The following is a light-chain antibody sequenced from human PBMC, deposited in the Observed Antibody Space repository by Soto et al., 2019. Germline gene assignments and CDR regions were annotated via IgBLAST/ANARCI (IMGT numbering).Light chain of an antibody. CDR2: EVT. CDR1: SSDVGGYDY. CDR3: RSYAGRTLYV. V-gene: IGLV2-8*01. Sequence: QSPLTQPPSASGSPGQSFTISCTGTSSDVGGYDYVSWYQQRPGKAPKLLIHEVTKRPSGVPDRFSGSKSGNTASLTVSGLQAEDEADYYCRSYAGRTLYVFGTGTKVTVL. J-gene: IGLJ1*01.